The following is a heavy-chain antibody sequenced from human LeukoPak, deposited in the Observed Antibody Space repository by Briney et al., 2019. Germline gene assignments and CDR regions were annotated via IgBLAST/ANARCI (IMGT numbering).Heavy chain of an antibody. D-gene: IGHD3-22*01. V-gene: IGHV1-2*02. CDR1: GYTFTGYY. CDR2: INPNSGGT. CDR3: ARVKGHYDSSGYYTDAFDI. Sequence: ASVKVSCKASGYTFTGYYMHWVRQAPGQGLEWMGWINPNSGGTNYAQKFQGRVTMTRDTSISTAYMELSRLRSDDTAVYYCARVKGHYDSSGYYTDAFDIWGQGTMVTVSS. J-gene: IGHJ3*02.